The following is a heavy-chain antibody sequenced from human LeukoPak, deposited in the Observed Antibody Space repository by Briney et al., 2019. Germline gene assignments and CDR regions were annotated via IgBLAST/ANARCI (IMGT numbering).Heavy chain of an antibody. Sequence: SETLSLTCAVSGGSVSGDIWTWLRQPPGKGLEWVGEINHSGRPNYNPSLKSRVTISVDISKNVCSLKLTSLTAVDTAVYYCVQSTYQYFYGMDVWGQGTSVTVSS. D-gene: IGHD2-2*01. CDR3: VQSTYQYFYGMDV. J-gene: IGHJ6*02. CDR2: INHSGRP. CDR1: GGSVSGDI. V-gene: IGHV4-34*01.